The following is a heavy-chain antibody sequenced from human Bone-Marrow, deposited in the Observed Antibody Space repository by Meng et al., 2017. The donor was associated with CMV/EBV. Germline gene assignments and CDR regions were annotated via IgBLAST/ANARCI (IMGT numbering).Heavy chain of an antibody. CDR2: IYTSGST. J-gene: IGHJ4*02. V-gene: IGHV4-4*07. D-gene: IGHD6-13*01. Sequence: QVQLQESGPGLVKPSETLSLTCTVSGGTISSYYWSWIRQPAGKGLEWIGRIYTSGSTNYNPSLKSRVTMSVDTSKNQFSLKLSSVTAADTAVYYCARDDVPLYTSSSWYFDYWGQGTLVTVSS. CDR1: GGTISSYY. CDR3: ARDDVPLYTSSSWYFDY.